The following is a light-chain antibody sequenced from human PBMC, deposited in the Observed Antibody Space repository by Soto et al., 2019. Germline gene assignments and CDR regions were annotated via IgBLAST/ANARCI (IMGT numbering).Light chain of an antibody. J-gene: IGKJ4*01. V-gene: IGKV1-6*01. CDR3: LQDYSFPLT. CDR1: QDRRNE. Sequence: AIQMTQSPSSLSASVGDRVTITCRASQDRRNELALYHQKPGKAPILLISAVSTVQSLVPSRFSGSGSGTDFILTIRSLQPEDFATYYCLQDYSFPLTFGGGTKVDIK. CDR2: AVS.